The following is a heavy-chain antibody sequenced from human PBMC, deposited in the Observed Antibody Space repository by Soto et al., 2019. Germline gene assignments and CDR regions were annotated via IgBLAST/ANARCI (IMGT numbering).Heavy chain of an antibody. D-gene: IGHD2-2*01. CDR2: IIPIFGTA. CDR1: GGTFSSYA. CDR3: ARVPGYCSSTSCYNYYYYYGMDV. J-gene: IGHJ6*02. V-gene: IGHV1-69*13. Sequence: GASVKVSCKASGGTFSSYAISWVRQAPGQGLEWMGGIIPIFGTANYAQKFQGRVTITADESTSTAYMELSSLRSEDTAVYYCARVPGYCSSTSCYNYYYYYGMDVWGQGTTVTVSS.